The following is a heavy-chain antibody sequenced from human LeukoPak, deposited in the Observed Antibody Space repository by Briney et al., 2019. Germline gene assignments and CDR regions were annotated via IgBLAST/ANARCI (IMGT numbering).Heavy chain of an antibody. CDR3: ARHGMSDYYYYYYMDV. J-gene: IGHJ6*03. Sequence: PSETLSLTCTVSGYSISSGYYWGWIRQPPGKGLEWIGSIYHSGSTYYNPSLKSRVTISVDTSKNQFSLKLSSVTAADTAVYYCARHGMSDYYYYYYMDVLDKGTTVTVSS. CDR1: GYSISSGYY. V-gene: IGHV4-38-2*02. D-gene: IGHD1-26*01. CDR2: IYHSGST.